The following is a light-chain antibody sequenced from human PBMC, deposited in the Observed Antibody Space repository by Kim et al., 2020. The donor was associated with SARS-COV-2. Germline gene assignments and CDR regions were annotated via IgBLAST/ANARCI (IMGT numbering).Light chain of an antibody. J-gene: IGKJ4*01. CDR3: QQRANWLT. CDR1: QSVSSY. Sequence: LSPGETASLSCRASQSVSSYLAWYQHKPGQAPRLLIYDASNRATGIPARFSGSGSGTDVTLTISSLEPEDFGVYYCQQRANWLTFGGGTKVDIK. V-gene: IGKV3-11*01. CDR2: DAS.